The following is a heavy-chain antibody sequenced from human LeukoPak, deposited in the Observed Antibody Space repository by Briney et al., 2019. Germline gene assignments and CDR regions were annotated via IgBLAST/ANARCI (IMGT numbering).Heavy chain of an antibody. CDR1: GFTVSSNY. CDR2: IYSGGST. V-gene: IGHV3-53*01. CDR3: ARRRVGSTLGGFDY. J-gene: IGHJ4*02. Sequence: GGSLRLSCAASGFTVSSNYMTWVRQAPGKGLEWVSLIYSGGSTYYADSVKGRFTISRDNSKNTLYLQMNSLRAEDTAMYYCARRRVGSTLGGFDYWGQGTLVTVSS. D-gene: IGHD1-26*01.